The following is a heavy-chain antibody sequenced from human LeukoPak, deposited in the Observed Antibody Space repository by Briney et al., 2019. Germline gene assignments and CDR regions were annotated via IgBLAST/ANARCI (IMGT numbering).Heavy chain of an antibody. Sequence: PGGSLRLSCAASGFTFNNYAMNWVRQGPGKGLEWVSTTSGGGGSTYYADSVKGRFTISRDNSKNTLYLHMNSLRAEDTAVYYCAKVGGNYYDSSGYSYSMAPDYWGQGTLVTVSS. CDR2: TSGGGGST. CDR1: GFTFNNYA. D-gene: IGHD3-22*01. CDR3: AKVGGNYYDSSGYSYSMAPDY. V-gene: IGHV3-23*01. J-gene: IGHJ4*02.